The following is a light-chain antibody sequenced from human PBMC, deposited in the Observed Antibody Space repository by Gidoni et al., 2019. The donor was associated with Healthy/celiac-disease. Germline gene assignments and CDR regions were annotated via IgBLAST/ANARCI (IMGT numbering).Light chain of an antibody. J-gene: IGLJ3*02. CDR1: SNHGGKHG. Sequence: QAGLTQPPSVYKAWRQTATLACAANSNHGGKHGAIWLQPHQGHPPTLLSYRNNDRPSGISERCSTSRSGNTASLTIAGVLPEDEADYYCSTCDSILNAHSFGGGTKLTVL. CDR2: RNN. CDR3: STCDSILNAHS. V-gene: IGLV10-54*04.